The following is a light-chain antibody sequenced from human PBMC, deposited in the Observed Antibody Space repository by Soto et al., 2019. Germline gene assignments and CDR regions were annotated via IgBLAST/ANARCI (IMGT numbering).Light chain of an antibody. J-gene: IGLJ2*01. Sequence: SYELTQPPSVSVSPGQTVSITCSGQKLGHKYPCWYQQKPGHSPVLVIYQENKRPSGIPERFSGSNSGNTATLTISGTQALDEADYYCQAWDSNTAIFGGGTKVTVL. CDR2: QEN. CDR1: KLGHKY. V-gene: IGLV3-1*01. CDR3: QAWDSNTAI.